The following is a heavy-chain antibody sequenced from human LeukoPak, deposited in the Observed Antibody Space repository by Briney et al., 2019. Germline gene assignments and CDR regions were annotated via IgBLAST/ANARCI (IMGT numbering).Heavy chain of an antibody. V-gene: IGHV3-48*01. CDR2: ISSSSSTI. Sequence: GGSLRLSCAASGFTFSSYSMNWVRQAPGKGLEWVSYISSSSSTIYYADSVKGRFTISRDNAKNSLYLQMNSLRAEDTAVYYCARGLKGYGSGSYYIGHSLDYWGQGTLVTVSS. J-gene: IGHJ4*02. CDR1: GFTFSSYS. D-gene: IGHD3-10*01. CDR3: ARGLKGYGSGSYYIGHSLDY.